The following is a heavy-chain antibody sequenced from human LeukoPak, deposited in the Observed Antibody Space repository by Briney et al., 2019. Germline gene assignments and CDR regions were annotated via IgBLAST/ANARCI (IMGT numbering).Heavy chain of an antibody. Sequence: GGSLRLSCAASGFTFSSYAMSWVRKAPGKGLGWVSAFSGIGGSTYYADSVKGRFTISRDNSKNTLYLQMNSLRAEDTAVYYCAKEVAEVTMIVVAWGQGTTVTVSS. V-gene: IGHV3-23*01. J-gene: IGHJ3*01. CDR2: FSGIGGST. CDR1: GFTFSSYA. CDR3: AKEVAEVTMIVVA. D-gene: IGHD3-22*01.